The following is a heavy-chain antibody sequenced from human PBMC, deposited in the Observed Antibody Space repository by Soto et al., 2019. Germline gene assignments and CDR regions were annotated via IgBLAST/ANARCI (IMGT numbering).Heavy chain of an antibody. Sequence: KTSETLSLTCTVSGGSISSGDYYWSWIRQPPGKGLEWIGYIYYSGSAYYNPSLKSRVTISVDTSKNQFSLKLSSVTAADTAVYYCAGLEVRGVIIPSSGWFDPWGQGTLVTVSS. CDR1: GGSISSGDYY. CDR3: AGLEVRGVIIPSSGWFDP. V-gene: IGHV4-30-4*01. CDR2: IYYSGSA. D-gene: IGHD3-10*01. J-gene: IGHJ5*02.